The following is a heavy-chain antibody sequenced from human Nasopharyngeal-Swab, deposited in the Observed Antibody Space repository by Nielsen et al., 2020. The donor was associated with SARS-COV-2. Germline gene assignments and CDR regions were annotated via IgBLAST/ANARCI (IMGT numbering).Heavy chain of an antibody. V-gene: IGHV1-69*13. J-gene: IGHJ4*02. CDR3: ARVGDYADFDY. CDR2: IIPIFGTA. CDR1: GGTFSSYS. Sequence: SVKVSCKASGGTFSSYSIRWVRQAPGQGLEWMGGIIPIFGTANYAQKFQGRVTITADESTSTAYMELSSLRSEDTAVYYCARVGDYADFDYWGQGTLVTVSS. D-gene: IGHD4-17*01.